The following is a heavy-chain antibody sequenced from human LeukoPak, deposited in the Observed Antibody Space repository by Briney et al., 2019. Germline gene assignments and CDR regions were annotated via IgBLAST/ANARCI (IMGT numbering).Heavy chain of an antibody. J-gene: IGHJ4*02. CDR2: IYYSGST. Sequence: PSETLSLTCTVSGGSISSSSYYWGWIRQPPGKGLEWIGSIYYSGSTYYNPSLKSRVTISVDTSKNQFSLKLSSVTAADTAVYYCARDLRTWGAVDAFGTYYFDYWGQGTLVTVSS. V-gene: IGHV4-39*07. D-gene: IGHD3-10*01. CDR3: ARDLRTWGAVDAFGTYYFDY. CDR1: GGSISSSSYY.